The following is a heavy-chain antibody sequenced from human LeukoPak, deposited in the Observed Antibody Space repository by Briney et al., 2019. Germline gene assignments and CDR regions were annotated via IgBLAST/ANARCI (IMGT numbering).Heavy chain of an antibody. V-gene: IGHV4-61*01. CDR1: GGSISSSSYY. Sequence: SETLSLTCTVSGGSISSSSYYWSWIRQPPGKGLEWIGYIYYTGSTNYNPSLKSRVNISVDTSKNQFSLKLSSVTVADTAVYYCARDYGDYPSWYFDLGGRGTLVTVPS. CDR2: IYYTGST. D-gene: IGHD4-17*01. CDR3: ARDYGDYPSWYFDL. J-gene: IGHJ2*01.